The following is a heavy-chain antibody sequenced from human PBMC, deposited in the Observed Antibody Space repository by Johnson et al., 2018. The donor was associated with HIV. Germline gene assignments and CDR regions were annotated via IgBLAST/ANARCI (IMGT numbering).Heavy chain of an antibody. CDR3: ARVGDGNNKNAFDI. J-gene: IGHJ3*02. Sequence: EVQLVESGGGVVQPGGSLRLSCAASGFTFSSYGMHWVRQAPGKGLEYVSGIRSNGDSTSYANSVKGRFTISRDNSKNTLFLQLGSLRAEDMAVYYCARVGDGNNKNAFDIWGQGTMVTVSS. CDR2: IRSNGDST. V-gene: IGHV3-64*01. CDR1: GFTFSSYG. D-gene: IGHD5-24*01.